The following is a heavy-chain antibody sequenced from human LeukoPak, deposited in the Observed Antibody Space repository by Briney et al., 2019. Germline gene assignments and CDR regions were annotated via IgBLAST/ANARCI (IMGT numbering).Heavy chain of an antibody. J-gene: IGHJ3*02. D-gene: IGHD6-13*01. Sequence: GGSLRLSCAASGFTFSSYSMNWVRQAPGKGLEWVSYISSSSSTIYYADSVKGRFTISRDNAKNSLYLQMNSLRAEDTAVYYCAKEGIAAAATGDAFDIWGQGTMVTVSS. CDR3: AKEGIAAAATGDAFDI. CDR2: ISSSSSTI. V-gene: IGHV3-48*04. CDR1: GFTFSSYS.